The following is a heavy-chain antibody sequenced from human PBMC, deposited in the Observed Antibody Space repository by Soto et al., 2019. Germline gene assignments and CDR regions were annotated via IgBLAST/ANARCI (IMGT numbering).Heavy chain of an antibody. CDR2: IGTAGDT. CDR3: AREGYYYDSSGYYSYAFDI. D-gene: IGHD3-22*01. CDR1: GFTFSSYD. J-gene: IGHJ3*02. Sequence: GGSLRLSCAASGFTFSSYDMHWVRQATGKGLEWVSAIGTAGDTYYPGSVKGRFTISRENAKNSLYLQMNSLRAEDTAVYYCAREGYYYDSSGYYSYAFDIWGQGTMVTVSS. V-gene: IGHV3-13*01.